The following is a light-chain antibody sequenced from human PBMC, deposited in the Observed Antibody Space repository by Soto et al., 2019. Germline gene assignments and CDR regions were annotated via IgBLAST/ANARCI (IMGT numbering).Light chain of an antibody. Sequence: EIVLTQSPATLSLSAGEKANLSCRASQSIDRYLAWYRQIPGQAPRLLIYDAYNRATGIPPRFSGSGSGTDFTLTISSLEPEDSAVYYCQQRHMWPITFGQGTRLEIK. CDR1: QSIDRY. CDR3: QQRHMWPIT. J-gene: IGKJ5*01. CDR2: DAY. V-gene: IGKV3-11*01.